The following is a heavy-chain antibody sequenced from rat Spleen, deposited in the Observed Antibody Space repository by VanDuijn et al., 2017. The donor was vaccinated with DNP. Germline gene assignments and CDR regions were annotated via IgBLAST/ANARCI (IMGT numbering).Heavy chain of an antibody. CDR3: ASSNWGYYWYFDF. J-gene: IGHJ1*01. CDR1: GYTFTSYY. CDR2: IDAGSGST. V-gene: IGHV1-43*01. Sequence: QVQLQQSGAELAKPGSSVKISCKASGYTFTSYYVSWIKQTTGQGLDYIGYIDAGSGSTNYNEKFRGKATFTVDKSSSTAFLQLSSLTPDDSAVYYCASSNWGYYWYFDFWGPGTMVTVSS. D-gene: IGHD5-1*01.